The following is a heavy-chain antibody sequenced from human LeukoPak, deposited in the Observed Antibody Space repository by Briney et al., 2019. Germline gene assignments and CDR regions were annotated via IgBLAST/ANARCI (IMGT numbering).Heavy chain of an antibody. J-gene: IGHJ4*02. Sequence: GGSLRLSCAVSGFTLSSYEMNWVRQAPGKGLEWVSHISSSGGSIYYADSVMGRFTISRDNAKNSLYLQMNSLRAEDTAVYYCARGGYERSLANWGQGTLVTVSS. CDR3: ARGGYERSLAN. D-gene: IGHD5-12*01. V-gene: IGHV3-48*03. CDR1: GFTLSSYE. CDR2: ISSSGGSI.